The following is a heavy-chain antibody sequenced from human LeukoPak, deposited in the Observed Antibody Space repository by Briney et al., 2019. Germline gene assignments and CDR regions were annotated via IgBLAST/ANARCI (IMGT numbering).Heavy chain of an antibody. CDR2: INSDGSST. D-gene: IGHD3-22*01. CDR1: GFTFSSYW. J-gene: IGHJ5*02. CDR3: ARDRQRNYYDSSGYPRPSDWFDP. V-gene: IGHV3-74*01. Sequence: PGGSLRLSCAASGFTFSSYWMHWVRQAPGKGLVWVSRINSDGSSTSYADSVKGRFTISRDNAKNTLYLQMNSLRAEDTAVYYCARDRQRNYYDSSGYPRPSDWFDPWGQGTLVTVSS.